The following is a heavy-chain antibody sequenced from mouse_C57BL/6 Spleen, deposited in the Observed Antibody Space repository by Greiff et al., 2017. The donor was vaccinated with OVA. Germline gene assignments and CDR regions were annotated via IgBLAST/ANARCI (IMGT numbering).Heavy chain of an antibody. Sequence: DVQLVESGGGLVKPGGSLKLSCAASGFTFSDYGIHWVRQAPEKGLEWVAYISSGSSTIYYADTVKGRFTISRDNAKNTLFLQMTSLRSEDTAMYYCARNDYDAMDYWGQGTSVTVSS. CDR2: ISSGSSTI. V-gene: IGHV5-17*01. J-gene: IGHJ4*01. CDR3: ARNDYDAMDY. CDR1: GFTFSDYG.